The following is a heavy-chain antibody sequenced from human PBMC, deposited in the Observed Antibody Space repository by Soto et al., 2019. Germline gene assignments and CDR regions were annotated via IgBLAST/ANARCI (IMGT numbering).Heavy chain of an antibody. CDR3: ASVAI. D-gene: IGHD5-12*01. V-gene: IGHV3-7*01. CDR1: GFTFSNYW. J-gene: IGHJ4*02. CDR2: IKQDGSEK. Sequence: EVQLVESGGGLGQPGGSLRLSCAASGFTFSNYWMSWVRQAPGKGLEWVANIKQDGSEKNYVDSVKGRFTISRDNAKNSLDLQMNSLRAEDTAVYYCASVAIWGQGTPVTVSS.